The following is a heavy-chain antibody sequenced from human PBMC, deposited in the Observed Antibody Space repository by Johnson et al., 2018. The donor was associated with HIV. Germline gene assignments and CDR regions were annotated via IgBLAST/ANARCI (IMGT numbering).Heavy chain of an antibody. CDR2: ISGSGGST. CDR1: GFTFSRYA. D-gene: IGHD4-17*01. V-gene: IGHV3-23*04. CDR3: AKDDYGDLWVGAFDI. J-gene: IGHJ3*02. Sequence: VPVVESGGGVVQPGRSLRLSCGASGFTFSRYAMSWVRQAPGKGLEWVSGISGSGGSTNYADSVKGRFTISRDNSKNTLYLQMNNLRAEDTAMYYCAKDDYGDLWVGAFDIWGQGTMVTVSS.